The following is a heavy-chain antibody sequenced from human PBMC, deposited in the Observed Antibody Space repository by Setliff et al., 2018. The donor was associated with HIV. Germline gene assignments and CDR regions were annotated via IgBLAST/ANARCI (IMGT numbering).Heavy chain of an antibody. V-gene: IGHV3-11*01. J-gene: IGHJ5*02. D-gene: IGHD6-13*01. CDR3: ARDTPYSSSWFHWFDP. CDR2: ISSSGGST. Sequence: GGSLRLSCAASGFTFSDYYMSWIRQAPGKGLEWVSYISSSGGSTRYADSVKGRFTISRNNAKKSLYLQMNSLSAEDTALYYCARDTPYSSSWFHWFDPWGQGTLVTVSS. CDR1: GFTFSDYY.